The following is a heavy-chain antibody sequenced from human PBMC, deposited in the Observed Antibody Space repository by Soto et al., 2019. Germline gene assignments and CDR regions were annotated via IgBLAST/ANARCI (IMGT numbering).Heavy chain of an antibody. CDR3: ARESGGYDSSTRYGLDV. Sequence: SETLSLTCLVLGGSISSVGNYWTWIRQQPGKGPEWIGYIYYSGSTDYNPSLKSRVTISVDRSKNQFSLNLSSVTAADTAIYYCARESGGYDSSTRYGLDVWGQGTTVTVS. CDR2: IYYSGST. J-gene: IGHJ6*02. D-gene: IGHD6-25*01. V-gene: IGHV4-31*03. CDR1: GGSISSVGNY.